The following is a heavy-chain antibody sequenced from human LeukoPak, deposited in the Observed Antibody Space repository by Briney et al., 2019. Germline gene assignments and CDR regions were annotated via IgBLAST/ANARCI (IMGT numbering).Heavy chain of an antibody. V-gene: IGHV4-59*01. D-gene: IGHD3-16*01. CDR3: ARGTHPINYATRYYFDY. Sequence: SQTLSLTCTVSGGSISSYYWSWIRQPPGKGLEWIGYIYYSGSTSYNPSLKSRVTISVDTSKNQFSLKLSSVTAADTAVYYCARGTHPINYATRYYFDYWGQGTLVTVSS. CDR2: IYYSGST. CDR1: GGSISSYY. J-gene: IGHJ4*02.